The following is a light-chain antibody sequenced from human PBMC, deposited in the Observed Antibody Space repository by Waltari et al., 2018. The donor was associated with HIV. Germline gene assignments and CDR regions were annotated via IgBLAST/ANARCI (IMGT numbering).Light chain of an antibody. CDR1: SSDVGNYNV. V-gene: IGLV2-23*02. CDR3: CSYAGSSTHV. Sequence: QSALTQPASVSGSPGQSITISCTGTSSDVGNYNVVSWYQQHPGKAPTLMIYEVSKRPSGVSNRCSGSKSGNTASLTISGLQAEDEADYYCCSYAGSSTHVFGTGTKVTVL. J-gene: IGLJ1*01. CDR2: EVS.